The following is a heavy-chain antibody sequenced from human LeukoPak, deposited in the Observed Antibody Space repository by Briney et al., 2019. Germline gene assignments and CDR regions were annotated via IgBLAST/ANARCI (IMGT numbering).Heavy chain of an antibody. Sequence: GGSLRLSCAASGFTFSDHYMSWIRQAPGKGLEWLSYISSSGRTIYYADSVKGRFTISRDNAKNSLYLQMNSLRVEDTAVYYCARHYYHSSGHGGYWGQGTLVTVSS. V-gene: IGHV3-11*01. D-gene: IGHD3-22*01. CDR2: ISSSGRTI. J-gene: IGHJ4*02. CDR3: ARHYYHSSGHGGY. CDR1: GFTFSDHY.